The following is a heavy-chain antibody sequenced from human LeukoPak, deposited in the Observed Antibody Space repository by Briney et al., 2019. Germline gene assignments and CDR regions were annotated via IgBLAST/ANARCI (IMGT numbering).Heavy chain of an antibody. Sequence: GESLKISCKGSGYSFTNYWIAWVRPMPGKGVEWMGIIYPDDSDTRYSPSFEGQVTISADKSISTAYLQWSSLKASDTAMYYCARIWLRAFDIWGQGTMVTVSS. CDR1: GYSFTNYW. CDR2: IYPDDSDT. J-gene: IGHJ3*02. CDR3: ARIWLRAFDI. V-gene: IGHV5-51*01. D-gene: IGHD3-16*01.